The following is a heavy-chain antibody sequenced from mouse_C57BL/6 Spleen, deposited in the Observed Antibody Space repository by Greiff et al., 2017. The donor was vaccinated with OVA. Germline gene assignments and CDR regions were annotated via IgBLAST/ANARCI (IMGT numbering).Heavy chain of an antibody. CDR1: GFTFSDAW. CDR3: TGGNYEAWFAY. V-gene: IGHV6-6*01. D-gene: IGHD2-1*01. J-gene: IGHJ3*01. CDR2: IRNKANNHAT. Sequence: EVQRVESGGGLVQPGGSMKLSCAASGFTFSDAWMDWVRQSPEKGLEWVAEIRNKANNHATYYAESVKGRFTISRDDSKSSVYLQMNSLRAEDTGIYYCTGGNYEAWFAYWGQGTLVTVSA.